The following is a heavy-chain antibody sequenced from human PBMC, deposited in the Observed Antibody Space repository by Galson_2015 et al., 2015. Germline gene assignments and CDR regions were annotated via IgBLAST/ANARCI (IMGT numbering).Heavy chain of an antibody. Sequence: SLRLSCAASGFTFSSYTISWVRQAPGKGLEWVSYISSSSATIYCADSEKGRFTISRDNAKNSLYLQMNSLRDEDTAVYYCARDPWRGSYKVFYFDYWGQGTLVTVSS. CDR3: ARDPWRGSYKVFYFDY. J-gene: IGHJ4*02. D-gene: IGHD1-26*01. CDR1: GFTFSSYT. CDR2: ISSSSATI. V-gene: IGHV3-48*02.